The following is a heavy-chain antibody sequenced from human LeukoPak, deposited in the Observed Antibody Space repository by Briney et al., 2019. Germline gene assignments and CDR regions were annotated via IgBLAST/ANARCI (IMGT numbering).Heavy chain of an antibody. J-gene: IGHJ4*02. D-gene: IGHD3-22*01. V-gene: IGHV3-15*01. CDR2: IKSKTDGGTT. Sequence: KPGGSLRLSCAASGFTFSNAWMSWVRQAPGRGLEWVGRIKSKTDGGTTGYAAPVKGRFTISRDDSKNTLYLQMNSLKTEDTAVYYCTTDGVTYYDSSGSPYFDYWGQGTLVTVSS. CDR3: TTDGVTYYDSSGSPYFDY. CDR1: GFTFSNAW.